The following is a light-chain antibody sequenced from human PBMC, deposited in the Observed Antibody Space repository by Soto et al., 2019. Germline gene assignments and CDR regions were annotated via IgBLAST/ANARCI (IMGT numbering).Light chain of an antibody. CDR3: QHYGGSPRVT. J-gene: IGKJ4*01. CDR1: LSVSSNY. CDR2: SAS. V-gene: IGKV3-20*01. Sequence: EIVLTQSPGTLSLSPGERVTLSCRASLSVSSNYLVWYQQKPGQAPRLLIYSASSRATGIPDRFSGSGSEKDFTLTINRLEPEDFAGYYCQHYGGSPRVTFGGGNKVEIK.